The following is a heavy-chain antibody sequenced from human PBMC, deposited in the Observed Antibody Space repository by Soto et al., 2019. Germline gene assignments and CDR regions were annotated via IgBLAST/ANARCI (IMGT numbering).Heavy chain of an antibody. CDR1: GFTFSSYW. D-gene: IGHD3-22*01. CDR2: INSDGSST. Sequence: EVQLVESGGGLVQPGGSLRLSCAASGFTFSSYWMHWVRQAPGKGLVWVSRINSDGSSTSYADSVKGRFTISRDNAKNTLYLQMNSLRAEDTAVYYCARDVYYYDSSGYYYYYYYYYGMDVWGQGTTVTVSS. J-gene: IGHJ6*02. V-gene: IGHV3-74*01. CDR3: ARDVYYYDSSGYYYYYYYYYGMDV.